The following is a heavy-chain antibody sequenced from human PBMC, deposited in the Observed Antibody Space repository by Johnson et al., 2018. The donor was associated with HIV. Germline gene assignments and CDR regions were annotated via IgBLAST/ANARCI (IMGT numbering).Heavy chain of an antibody. J-gene: IGHJ3*02. V-gene: IGHV3-30-3*01. Sequence: QVQVVESGGGVVQPGRSLRLSCAASGFTFSSYAMHWVRQAPGKGLEWVAVISYDGSNTYYADSVKGRFTISRDNSKNTLYLQMNSLRAEDTAVYYCARACRDGYTCDVFDIWGQGTMVTVSS. CDR1: GFTFSSYA. CDR2: ISYDGSNT. D-gene: IGHD5-24*01. CDR3: ARACRDGYTCDVFDI.